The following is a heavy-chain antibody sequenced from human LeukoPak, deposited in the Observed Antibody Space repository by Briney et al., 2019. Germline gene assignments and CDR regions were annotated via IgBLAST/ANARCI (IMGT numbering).Heavy chain of an antibody. CDR2: IYYSGSI. Sequence: SETLSLTCTVSGDSISSDYWSWIRQPPGKGLEWITYIYYSGSINYNPSLKSRVTLSIDPSKTQFSLQLSSVTAADTAVYFCARGSGFSYMDVWGKGTTVTVS. CDR3: ARGSGFSYMDV. V-gene: IGHV4-59*01. J-gene: IGHJ6*03. CDR1: GDSISSDY. D-gene: IGHD5-12*01.